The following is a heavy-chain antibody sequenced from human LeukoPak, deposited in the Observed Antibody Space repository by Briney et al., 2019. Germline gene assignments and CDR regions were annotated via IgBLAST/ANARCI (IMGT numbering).Heavy chain of an antibody. D-gene: IGHD3-10*01. CDR1: GFTFSSIW. J-gene: IGHJ4*02. CDR3: VKDYYGPCY. V-gene: IGHV3-74*01. CDR2: IKGDGSGT. Sequence: GGSLRLSCAASGFTFSSIWMHWVRQAPGKGLVWVSRIKGDGSGTSHADSVEGRFTISRDNAKNTLYLQMNSLRVEDTAVYYCVKDYYGPCYWGQGTLVTVSS.